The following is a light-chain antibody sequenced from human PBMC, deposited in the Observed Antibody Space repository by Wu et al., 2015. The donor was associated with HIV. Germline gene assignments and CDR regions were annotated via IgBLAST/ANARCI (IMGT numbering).Light chain of an antibody. Sequence: EIVLTQSPATLSLSPGERATLSCRASQSVSSYLAWYQHRPGQAPRLLIYDASHRATGIPARFSGSGSGTDFTLTISSLEPEDFAVYYCQERSKWPSTFGQGTRLEI. V-gene: IGKV3-11*01. CDR1: QSVSSY. CDR3: QERSKWPST. J-gene: IGKJ5*01. CDR2: DAS.